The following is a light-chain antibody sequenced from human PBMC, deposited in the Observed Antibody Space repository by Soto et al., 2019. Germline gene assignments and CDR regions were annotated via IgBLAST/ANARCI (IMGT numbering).Light chain of an antibody. CDR3: QQYGTPRSVT. CDR1: QSVSSN. V-gene: IGKV3-15*01. Sequence: EIVRTQSPATKSVSPGERATLSCRASQSVSSNLAWYQQKPGQAPSLLIYGASTRATGTPARFSGSGSGTEFTLTISKVEPEDFAVYYCQQYGTPRSVTFGQGTRLEIK. CDR2: GAS. J-gene: IGKJ5*01.